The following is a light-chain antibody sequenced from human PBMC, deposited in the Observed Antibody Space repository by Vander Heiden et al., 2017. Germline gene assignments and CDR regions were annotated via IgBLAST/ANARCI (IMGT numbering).Light chain of an antibody. CDR1: QSVSSN. CDR3: QQYNNWPPYT. V-gene: IGKV3-15*01. CDR2: GAS. Sequence: EIVMPQSPATLSVSPGERATLSCRASQSVSSNLAWYQQKPGQAPRLLIYGASTRATGIPARFSGSGYGTEFTLTISSRQSEDFAVYYCQQYNNWPPYTFGQGTKLEIK. J-gene: IGKJ2*01.